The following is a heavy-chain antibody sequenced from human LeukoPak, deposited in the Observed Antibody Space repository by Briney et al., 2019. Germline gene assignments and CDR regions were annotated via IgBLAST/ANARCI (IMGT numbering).Heavy chain of an antibody. Sequence: GRSLRLSCAASGFTFSSYAMHWVRQAPGKGLEWVAVISYDGSNKYYADSVKGRFTISRDNAKNSLYLQMNSLRAEDTAVYYCARDLSGQSHRNLYYYCGMDVWGQGTTVTVSS. D-gene: IGHD3-3*02. J-gene: IGHJ6*02. CDR3: ARDLSGQSHRNLYYYCGMDV. CDR2: ISYDGSNK. CDR1: GFTFSSYA. V-gene: IGHV3-30-3*01.